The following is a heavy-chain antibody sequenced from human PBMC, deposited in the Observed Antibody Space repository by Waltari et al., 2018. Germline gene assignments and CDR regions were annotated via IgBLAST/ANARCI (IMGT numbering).Heavy chain of an antibody. CDR2: ISYSGST. V-gene: IGHV4-30-4*08. Sequence: QVQLQASGPGLVKPSQTLSLTCTVSGGSISSGDYSWSCIRQPPGKGLEWIGYISYSGSTYYNPSLKSRVTISVDTSKNQFSLKLSSVTAADTAVYYCAREVEDIVVVPAATSGGMDVWGQGTTVTVSS. CDR3: AREVEDIVVVPAATSGGMDV. CDR1: GGSISSGDYS. J-gene: IGHJ6*02. D-gene: IGHD2-2*01.